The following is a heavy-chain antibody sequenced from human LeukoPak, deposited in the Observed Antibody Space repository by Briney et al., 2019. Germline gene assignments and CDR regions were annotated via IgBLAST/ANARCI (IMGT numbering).Heavy chain of an antibody. CDR1: GFTFSNYW. CDR2: IWYDGSNQ. Sequence: GGSLRLSCAASGFTFSNYWMHRVRQAPGKGLEWVAVIWYDGSNQYYADSVKGRFTISRDNSKNMLYLQMNSLRAEDTAVYYCARDRSSYYLDSWGQGTLVTVSS. CDR3: ARDRSSYYLDS. J-gene: IGHJ4*02. D-gene: IGHD3-10*01. V-gene: IGHV3-33*08.